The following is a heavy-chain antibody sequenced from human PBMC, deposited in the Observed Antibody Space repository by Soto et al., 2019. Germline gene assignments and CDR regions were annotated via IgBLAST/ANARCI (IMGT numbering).Heavy chain of an antibody. CDR2: ISAYNGNT. CDR3: ARVGYYYGSGSPYYYGMDV. J-gene: IGHJ6*02. CDR1: GYTFTSYG. V-gene: IGHV1-18*04. Sequence: ASVKVSCKASGYTFTSYGISWVRQAPGQGLEWMGWISAYNGNTNYAQKLQGRVTMTRDTSISTAYMELSRLRSDDTAVYYCARVGYYYGSGSPYYYGMDVWGQGTTVTVSS. D-gene: IGHD3-10*01.